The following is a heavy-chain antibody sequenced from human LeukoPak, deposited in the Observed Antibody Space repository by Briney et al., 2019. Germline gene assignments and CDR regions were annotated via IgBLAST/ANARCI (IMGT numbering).Heavy chain of an antibody. D-gene: IGHD6-13*01. V-gene: IGHV1-69*05. CDR2: IIPIFGTA. CDR1: GGTFSSYA. CDR3: ARGQKDNGVSSSWYYYGMDV. J-gene: IGHJ6*02. Sequence: SVKVSCKASGGTFSSYAISWVRQAPGQGLEWMGGIIPIFGTANYAQKFQGRVTMTSNTSISTAYMELSSLRSEDTAVYYCARGQKDNGVSSSWYYYGMDVWGQGTTVTVSS.